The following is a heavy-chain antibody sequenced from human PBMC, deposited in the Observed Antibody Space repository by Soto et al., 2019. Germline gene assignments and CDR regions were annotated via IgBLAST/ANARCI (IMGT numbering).Heavy chain of an antibody. J-gene: IGHJ5*02. D-gene: IGHD2-2*01. CDR3: TRGYCSSTTCYEVGFEP. CDR1: GGSFSRYY. V-gene: IGHV4-34*01. Sequence: SETLSLTCAVYGGSFSRYYWIWIRQPTGKGPDWIGEINHSGSTNYNPSLQSRVTISVDTSKNQFSLKLSSVSPADTAVYYFTRGYCSSTTCYEVGFEPWAQGTLVTVFS. CDR2: INHSGST.